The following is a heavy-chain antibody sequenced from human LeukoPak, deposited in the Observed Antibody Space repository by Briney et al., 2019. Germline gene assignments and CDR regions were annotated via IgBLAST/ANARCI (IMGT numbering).Heavy chain of an antibody. J-gene: IGHJ5*02. Sequence: SETLSLTCTVSGGSISSSSYYWGWIRQPPGKGLEWIGSIYYSGSTNYNPSLKSRVTISVDTSKNQFSLKLTSVTAADTAVYYCARLSGPISMVRGVTPNWFDPWGQGTLVTVSS. D-gene: IGHD3-10*01. CDR2: IYYSGST. CDR3: ARLSGPISMVRGVTPNWFDP. V-gene: IGHV4-39*07. CDR1: GGSISSSSYY.